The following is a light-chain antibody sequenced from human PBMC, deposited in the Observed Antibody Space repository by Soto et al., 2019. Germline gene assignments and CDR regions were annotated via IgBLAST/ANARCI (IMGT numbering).Light chain of an antibody. J-gene: IGKJ1*01. V-gene: IGKV1-5*03. CDR3: QQYNSYSWT. CDR1: QSISSW. Sequence: IQMTQSPSTLSASVGDIVTITCRASQSISSWLAWYQQKPGKAPKLLIYKASSLESGVPSRFSGSGSGTEFTLTISSLQPDDFATYYCQQYNSYSWTFGQGTKVEIK. CDR2: KAS.